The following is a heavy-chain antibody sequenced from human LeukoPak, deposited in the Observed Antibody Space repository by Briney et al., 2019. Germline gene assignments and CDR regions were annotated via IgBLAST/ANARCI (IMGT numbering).Heavy chain of an antibody. CDR1: GYTFTSYA. CDR3: ARGVEMATIRPLGYYYMDV. V-gene: IGHV1-69*13. CDR2: IIPIFGTA. D-gene: IGHD5-24*01. J-gene: IGHJ6*03. Sequence: SVKVSCKASGYTFTSYAISWVRQAPGQGLEWMGGIIPIFGTANYAQKFQGRVTITADESTSTAYMELSSLRSEDTAVYYCARGVEMATIRPLGYYYMDVWGKGTTVTISS.